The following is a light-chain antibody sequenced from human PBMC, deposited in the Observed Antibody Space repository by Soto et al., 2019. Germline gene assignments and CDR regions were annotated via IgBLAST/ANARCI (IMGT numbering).Light chain of an antibody. J-gene: IGKJ4*01. Sequence: DIVMTQSALSLPVTPGEPASISCRSSQSLLHSNGYNYLDWYLQKPGQSPQLLIYLGSNRASGVPDRFSGSGSGTDFTLKISRVEAEDVGVYYCMQALQTRAFGGGTKVEIK. CDR2: LGS. CDR3: MQALQTRA. CDR1: QSLLHSNGYNY. V-gene: IGKV2-28*01.